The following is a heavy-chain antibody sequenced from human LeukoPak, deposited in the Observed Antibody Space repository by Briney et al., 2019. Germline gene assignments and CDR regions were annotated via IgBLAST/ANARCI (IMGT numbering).Heavy chain of an antibody. Sequence: GGSLRLSCAASGVTFSSYNMHWVRQAPGKGLEWVALISHDGTNDYYVDSVKGRFTISRDNSKNTLYLQMNSLRAEDTAVYYCAKPDSYYYGSGSYYNWFDPWGQGTLVTVSS. V-gene: IGHV3-30*18. CDR3: AKPDSYYYGSGSYYNWFDP. CDR1: GVTFSSYN. D-gene: IGHD3-10*01. J-gene: IGHJ5*02. CDR2: ISHDGTND.